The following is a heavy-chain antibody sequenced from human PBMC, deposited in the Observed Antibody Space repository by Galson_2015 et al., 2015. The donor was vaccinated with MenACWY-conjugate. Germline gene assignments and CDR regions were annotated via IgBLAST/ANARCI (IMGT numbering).Heavy chain of an antibody. J-gene: IGHJ6*04. CDR1: GFSFSTSA. Sequence: SLRLSCAASGFSFSTSAMTWVRQAPGKGLEWVSSITGTSTYIHYADSVKGRFTISRDNAQKSVYLQMNSLRAEDTAVYFCARGANLYFYMMDVWGKGTTVTVSS. CDR3: ARGANLYFYMMDV. V-gene: IGHV3-21*01. CDR2: ITGTSTYI.